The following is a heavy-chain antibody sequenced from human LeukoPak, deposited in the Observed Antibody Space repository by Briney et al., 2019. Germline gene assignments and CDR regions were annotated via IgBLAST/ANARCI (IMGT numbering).Heavy chain of an antibody. J-gene: IGHJ3*02. D-gene: IGHD2-21*02. CDR2: INPQSGGT. CDR3: AREFMRVTAFDI. CDR1: GYTFSDNY. V-gene: IGHV1-2*02. Sequence: ASVKVSCKASGYTFSDNYIHWVLQAPGQGLEWLGWINPQSGGTNYGENFQGRVTLTRDTSISTAYMDLSSLISDDTAVYYCAREFMRVTAFDIWGQGTMVTVSS.